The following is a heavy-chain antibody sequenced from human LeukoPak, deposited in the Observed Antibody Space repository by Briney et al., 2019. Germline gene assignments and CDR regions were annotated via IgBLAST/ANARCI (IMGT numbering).Heavy chain of an antibody. Sequence: PGGSLRLSCSASGFTFSSYEMNWVRQAPGKGLESVSYISSRGNTIYYADSVKGRFTISRDNAKNSLYLQMNSLRAEDTAVYYCAKDQALVSVVVVAATPFPGWFDPWGQGTLVTVSS. D-gene: IGHD2-15*01. CDR1: GFTFSSYE. J-gene: IGHJ5*02. CDR2: ISSRGNTI. V-gene: IGHV3-48*03. CDR3: AKDQALVSVVVVAATPFPGWFDP.